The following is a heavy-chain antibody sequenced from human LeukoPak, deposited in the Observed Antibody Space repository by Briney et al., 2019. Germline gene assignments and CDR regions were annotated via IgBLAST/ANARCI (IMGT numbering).Heavy chain of an antibody. D-gene: IGHD3-10*01. CDR2: IYTSGST. CDR1: GGSISSYC. V-gene: IGHV4-4*07. CDR3: ARDPMVRGPNYYYYYGMDV. Sequence: SETLSLTCTVSGGSISSYCWSWIRQPAGKGLEWIGRIYTSGSTNYNPSLKSRVTMSVDTSKNQFSLKLSSVTAADTAVYYCARDPMVRGPNYYYYYGMDVWGQGTTVTVSS. J-gene: IGHJ6*02.